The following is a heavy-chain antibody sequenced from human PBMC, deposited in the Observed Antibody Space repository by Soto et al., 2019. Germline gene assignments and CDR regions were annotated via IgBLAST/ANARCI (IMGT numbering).Heavy chain of an antibody. CDR3: ARSQVVTQYNWFDP. Sequence: ASVKVSCKASGYTFNYYGISWLRQAPGQGLEWMGWINPDNGDTKYDQKFQGRVTMTTDTSTSTAYMELRSLRSDDTAVYYCARSQVVTQYNWFDPWGQGSLVTVSS. CDR2: INPDNGDT. D-gene: IGHD2-15*01. CDR1: GYTFNYYG. V-gene: IGHV1-18*01. J-gene: IGHJ5*02.